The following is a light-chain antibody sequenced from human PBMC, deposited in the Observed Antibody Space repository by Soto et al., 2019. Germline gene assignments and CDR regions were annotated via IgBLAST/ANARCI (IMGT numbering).Light chain of an antibody. Sequence: QSALTQPPSASGSPGQSVTISCTGTSSDVGGYNYVSWYQQYPGKAPKLVIYEVTKRPSGVPDRFSGSKSGNTASLTVSGLQADDEADYYCSSYAGSNNYVVFGGETKLTVL. V-gene: IGLV2-8*01. J-gene: IGLJ2*01. CDR2: EVT. CDR1: SSDVGGYNY. CDR3: SSYAGSNNYVV.